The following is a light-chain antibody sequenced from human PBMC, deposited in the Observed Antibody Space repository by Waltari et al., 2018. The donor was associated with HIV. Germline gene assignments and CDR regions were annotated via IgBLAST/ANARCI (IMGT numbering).Light chain of an antibody. J-gene: IGKJ5*01. CDR1: HSISTH. CDR3: QQYVNWPIT. Sequence: EVVMTQSPATMSVSPGDRVTLSCKTSHSISTHVAWHQQRPGQAPQLLIYDASTRAPDIPTRFSGSGSGTQFSLTITDMKSDDFAVYYCQQYVNWPITFGRGTRL. V-gene: IGKV3D-15*01. CDR2: DAS.